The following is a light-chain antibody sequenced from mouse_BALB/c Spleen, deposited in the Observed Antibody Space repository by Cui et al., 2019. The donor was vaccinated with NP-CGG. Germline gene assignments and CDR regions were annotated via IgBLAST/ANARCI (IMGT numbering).Light chain of an antibody. CDR3: ALWYSNHWV. V-gene: IGLV1*01. CDR2: GTN. Sequence: QALLTQESPLTTSPGETVTLTCRSSTGAVTTSNYAKWVQEKPDHLFTGLIGGTNNRTPGVPARFSGSLIGDKAALTITGAQTEDEAIYFCALWYSNHWVFGGGTKLTVL. CDR1: TGAVTTSNY. J-gene: IGLJ1*01.